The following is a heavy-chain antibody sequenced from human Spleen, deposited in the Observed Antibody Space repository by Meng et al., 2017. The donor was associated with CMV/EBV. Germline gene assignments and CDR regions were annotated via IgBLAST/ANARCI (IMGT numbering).Heavy chain of an antibody. CDR2: INPKSGDT. Sequence: SGYTFTGHHLYWVRQAPGQGFEWMGWINPKSGDTKYAQKFQGRLTVTSDMSISTVYMELTKLTSDDTAVYYCARDIVSGGRWDCFDYWGQGTLVTVSS. D-gene: IGHD5/OR15-5a*01. CDR3: ARDIVSGGRWDCFDY. CDR1: GYTFTGHH. J-gene: IGHJ4*02. V-gene: IGHV1-2*02.